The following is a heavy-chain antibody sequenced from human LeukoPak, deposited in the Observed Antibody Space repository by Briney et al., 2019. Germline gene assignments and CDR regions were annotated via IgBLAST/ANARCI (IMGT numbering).Heavy chain of an antibody. V-gene: IGHV3-30*18. CDR2: ISYDGSNK. D-gene: IGHD3-16*01. CDR1: GFTFSSYG. J-gene: IGHJ4*02. Sequence: GGSLRLSCEASGFTFSSYGMHWVRQAPGKGLEWVAVISYDGSNKYYADYVKGRFTISRDNSKNTLYLQMNSLRAEDTAEYYCAKDSWVTYSYIDYWGQGTLVTVSS. CDR3: AKDSWVTYSYIDY.